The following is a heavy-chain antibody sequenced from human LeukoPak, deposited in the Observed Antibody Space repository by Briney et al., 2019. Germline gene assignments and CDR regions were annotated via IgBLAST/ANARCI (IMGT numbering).Heavy chain of an antibody. CDR1: GYNFTTYW. D-gene: IGHD6-13*01. Sequence: GASLKISCKGSGYNFTTYWIGWVRQLPGKGLEWMGIIYPGDSDTRYSPSFQGHITISTDKSISIAYLQWSSLKAADTAMYYCARFPTDSSSLFDYWGQGTLVTVSS. J-gene: IGHJ4*02. V-gene: IGHV5-51*01. CDR2: IYPGDSDT. CDR3: ARFPTDSSSLFDY.